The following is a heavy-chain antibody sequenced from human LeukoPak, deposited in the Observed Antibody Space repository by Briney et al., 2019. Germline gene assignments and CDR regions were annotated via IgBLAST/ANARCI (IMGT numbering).Heavy chain of an antibody. J-gene: IGHJ6*03. Sequence: PGGSLRLSCAASGFTFDDYGMSWVRQAPGKGLEWVSGINWNGGSTGYADSVKGRFTISRDNAKNSLYLQMNSLRAEDTAVYYCARTYDFWSGRLPVYYYYYMDVWGKGTTVTVSS. CDR2: INWNGGST. CDR1: GFTFDDYG. V-gene: IGHV3-20*04. D-gene: IGHD3-3*01. CDR3: ARTYDFWSGRLPVYYYYYMDV.